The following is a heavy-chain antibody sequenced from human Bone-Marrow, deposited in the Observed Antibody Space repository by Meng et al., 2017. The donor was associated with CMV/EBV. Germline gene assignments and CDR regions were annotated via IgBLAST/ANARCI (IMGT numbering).Heavy chain of an antibody. CDR3: AREYYYDSSGYPRWFDP. CDR1: GYTFTGYY. D-gene: IGHD3-22*01. CDR2: INPNSGGT. V-gene: IGHV1-2*02. Sequence: QVQLVQSGAEVKKPXASVTVSCKASGYTFTGYYMHWVRQAPGQGLEWMGWINPNSGGTNYAQKFQGRVTMTRDTSISTAYMELSRLRSDDTAVYYCAREYYYDSSGYPRWFDPWGQGTLVTVSS. J-gene: IGHJ5*02.